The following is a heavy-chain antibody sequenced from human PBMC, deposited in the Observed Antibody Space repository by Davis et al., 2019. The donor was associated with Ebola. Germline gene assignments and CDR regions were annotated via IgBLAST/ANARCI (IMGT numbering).Heavy chain of an antibody. V-gene: IGHV1-3*01. D-gene: IGHD5-12*01. CDR3: ARGVEYSGYGGFRFDP. CDR2: INAGNGNT. CDR1: GYTFTSHA. J-gene: IGHJ5*02. Sequence: AASVKVSCKASGYTFTSHAMHWVRQAPGQRLEWMGWINAGNGNTKYSQKFQGRVTITRDTSASTAYMELSSLRSEDTAVYYCARGVEYSGYGGFRFDPWGQGTLVTVSS.